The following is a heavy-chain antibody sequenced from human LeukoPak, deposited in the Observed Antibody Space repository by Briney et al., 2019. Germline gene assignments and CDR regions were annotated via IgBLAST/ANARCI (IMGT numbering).Heavy chain of an antibody. CDR1: GASISSFH. CDR3: ARKDGDY. CDR2: IYSSGST. J-gene: IGHJ4*02. Sequence: SETLSLTYTVSGASISSFHWTWIRQPAGKGLEWIGLIYSSGSTIYNPSLKSRVAMSVDMTKNQLSLKLSSVTAADTAMYYCARKDGDYWGQGTLVTVSS. V-gene: IGHV4-4*07.